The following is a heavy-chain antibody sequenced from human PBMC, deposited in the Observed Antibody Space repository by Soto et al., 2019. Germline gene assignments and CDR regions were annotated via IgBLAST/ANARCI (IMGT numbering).Heavy chain of an antibody. CDR3: ARAGYYDSSGWAPIDY. V-gene: IGHV1-69*12. J-gene: IGHJ4*02. CDR2: IIPIFGTA. CDR1: GGTFSSYA. D-gene: IGHD3-22*01. Sequence: QVQLVQSGAEVKKPGASVKVSCKASGGTFSSYAISWVRQAPGQGLEWMRGIIPIFGTANYAQKFQGRVTITADESTSTAYMELSSLRSEDTAVYYCARAGYYDSSGWAPIDYWGQGTLVTVSS.